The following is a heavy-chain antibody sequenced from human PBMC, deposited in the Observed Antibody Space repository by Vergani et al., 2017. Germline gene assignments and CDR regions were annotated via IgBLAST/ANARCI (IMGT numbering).Heavy chain of an antibody. CDR1: GGSISSYD. J-gene: IGHJ3*02. D-gene: IGHD5-24*01. V-gene: IGHV4-59*01. CDR3: ARGRRWLQSEDDAFDI. CDR2: IYYSGST. Sequence: QVQLQESGPGLVKPSETLSLTCTVSGGSISSYDWSWIRQPPGKGLEWIGYIYYSGSTNYNTSLKSRVTITVDTSKNQFSLKLISVTAADTAAYYCARGRRWLQSEDDAFDIWGQGTMVTVSS.